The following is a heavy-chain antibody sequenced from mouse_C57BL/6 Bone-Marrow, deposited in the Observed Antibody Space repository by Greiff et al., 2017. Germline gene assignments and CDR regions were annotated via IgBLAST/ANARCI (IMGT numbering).Heavy chain of an antibody. CDR2: ILPGSGST. J-gene: IGHJ3*01. D-gene: IGHD1-1*01. Sequence: VQLQQSGAELMKPGASVKLSCKATGYSFTGYWIEWVKQRPGHGLELIGEILPGSGSTNYNEKFKGKATFTADTSSNTAYMQLSSLTTEDSDISSCERPGRGSGSWFACWGQGTLVTVSA. V-gene: IGHV1-9*01. CDR1: GYSFTGYW. CDR3: ERPGRGSGSWFAC.